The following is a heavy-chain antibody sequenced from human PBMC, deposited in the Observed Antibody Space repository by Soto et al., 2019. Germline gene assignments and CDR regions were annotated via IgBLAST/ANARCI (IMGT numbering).Heavy chain of an antibody. CDR3: AREGEMPYYYYGLDV. V-gene: IGHV1-18*01. Sequence: QVQLVQSGAEVRKPGASVKVSCKASGYTFTTYGITWVRQAPGQGLEWMGWISGYDGHTKYAQKFQGRIIMTTDTSTSTVYRDLRSPRSDATAVYYCAREGEMPYYYYGLDVWGQGTTVTVSS. CDR2: ISGYDGHT. CDR1: GYTFTTYG. D-gene: IGHD3-16*01. J-gene: IGHJ6*02.